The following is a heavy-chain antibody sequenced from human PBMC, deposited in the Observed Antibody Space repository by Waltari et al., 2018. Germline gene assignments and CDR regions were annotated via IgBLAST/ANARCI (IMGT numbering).Heavy chain of an antibody. D-gene: IGHD3-22*01. CDR2: IRGRGGST. CDR1: GFTFSSYA. CDR3: AKARRDNYYDSSGYYYLDFDY. J-gene: IGHJ4*02. V-gene: IGHV3-23*01. Sequence: EVQLLESGGGLVQPGGSLRLSCAASGFTFSSYAMSWVRQAPGKGRGWVSAIRGRGGSTYYADSVKGRFTISRDNSKNTLSLQMTSLRAEDTAVYYCAKARRDNYYDSSGYYYLDFDYWGQGTLVTVSS.